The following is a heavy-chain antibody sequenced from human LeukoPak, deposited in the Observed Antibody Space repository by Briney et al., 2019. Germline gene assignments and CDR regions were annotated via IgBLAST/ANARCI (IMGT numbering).Heavy chain of an antibody. Sequence: GGSLRLSCAASGFTFSSYAMRWVRQAPGKGLEWVAVISYDGSNKYYADSVKGRFTISRDNSKNTLYLQMNSLRAEDTAVYYCARNAYSSGWYLDYWGQGTLVTVSS. CDR1: GFTFSSYA. J-gene: IGHJ4*02. CDR2: ISYDGSNK. CDR3: ARNAYSSGWYLDY. V-gene: IGHV3-30-3*01. D-gene: IGHD6-19*01.